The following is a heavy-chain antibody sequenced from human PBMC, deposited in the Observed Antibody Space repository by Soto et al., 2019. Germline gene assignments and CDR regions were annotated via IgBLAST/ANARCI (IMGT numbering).Heavy chain of an antibody. Sequence: SPTLSLPCVISGDSVSSNSAGWNWIRQSPSRGLEWLGRTYYKSKWNNDYALSVKSRITINPDTSKNQFSLHLYSVTPEDTAVYYCTGITWFRGMDVWGQGTPGTV. CDR1: GDSVSSNSAG. V-gene: IGHV6-1*01. D-gene: IGHD3-10*01. CDR3: TGITWFRGMDV. CDR2: TYYKSKWNN. J-gene: IGHJ6*02.